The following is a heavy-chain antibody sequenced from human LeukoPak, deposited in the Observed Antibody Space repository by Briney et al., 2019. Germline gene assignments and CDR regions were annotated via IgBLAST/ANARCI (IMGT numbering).Heavy chain of an antibody. D-gene: IGHD1-1*01. J-gene: IGHJ4*02. V-gene: IGHV1-2*02. CDR1: GYTFTDYY. CDR3: ARHFNWVNDY. Sequence: ASVKVSCKASGYTFTDYYMHWVRQAPGRGLEWMGWINPKSGGTKYAQKFQGRVTMTRDTSISTAYMDLSRLTSDDTAVYFCARHFNWVNDYWGQGTLVTVSS. CDR2: INPKSGGT.